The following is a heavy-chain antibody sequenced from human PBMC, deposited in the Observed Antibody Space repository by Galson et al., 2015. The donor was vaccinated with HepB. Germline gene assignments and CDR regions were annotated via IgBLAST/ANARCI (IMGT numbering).Heavy chain of an antibody. V-gene: IGHV1-2*02. Sequence: SVKVSCKASGYTFTGYFMHWVRQAPGQGLEWMGWINPNSGGTNYAQKFQGRVTMTRDTSISTAYMELSRLRSDDTAVYYCARSDGYNYYFDYWGQGTLVTVSS. CDR1: GYTFTGYF. CDR2: INPNSGGT. CDR3: ARSDGYNYYFDY. D-gene: IGHD5-24*01. J-gene: IGHJ4*02.